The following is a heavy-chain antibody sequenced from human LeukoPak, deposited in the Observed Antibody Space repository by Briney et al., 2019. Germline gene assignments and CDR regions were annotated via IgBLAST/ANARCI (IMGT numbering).Heavy chain of an antibody. CDR3: ARVRVGARGYYYYGTDV. CDR1: GYTFTSYG. V-gene: IGHV1-18*01. Sequence: GASVKVSCKASGYTFTSYGISWVRQAPGQGLEWMGWISAYNGNTNYAQKLQGRVTMTTDTSTSTAYMGLRSLRSDDTAVYYCARVRVGARGYYYYGTDVWGQGTTVTVSS. D-gene: IGHD1-26*01. J-gene: IGHJ6*02. CDR2: ISAYNGNT.